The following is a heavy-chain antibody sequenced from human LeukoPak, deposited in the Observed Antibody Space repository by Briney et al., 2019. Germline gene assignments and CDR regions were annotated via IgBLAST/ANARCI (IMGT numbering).Heavy chain of an antibody. CDR3: AREHSSGYDAFDI. V-gene: IGHV3-11*01. J-gene: IGHJ3*02. CDR1: GFTFSDNY. D-gene: IGHD3-22*01. CDR2: ISSSGSTI. Sequence: GGALRLSCAAPGFTFSDNYMSWIGQAPGRGLEGVSYISSSGSTIYYADSVKGRFTISRDNAKNSLYLQMNSLRAEDTAVYYCAREHSSGYDAFDIWGQGTMVTVSS.